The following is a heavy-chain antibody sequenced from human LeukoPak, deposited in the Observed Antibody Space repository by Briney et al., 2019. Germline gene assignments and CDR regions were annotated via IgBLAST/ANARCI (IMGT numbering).Heavy chain of an antibody. CDR3: ARGVIAAGGNDFDY. V-gene: IGHV4-39*07. CDR1: GGSISSSSYY. J-gene: IGHJ4*02. CDR2: IYYSGST. Sequence: SQTLSLTCTVSGGSISSSSYYWGWIRQPPGKGLEWIGSIYYSGSTYYNPSLKSRVTMSLHTSKNQLSLKVISVTAADTGVCYCARGVIAAGGNDFDYSGQGNLVTASS. D-gene: IGHD6-13*01.